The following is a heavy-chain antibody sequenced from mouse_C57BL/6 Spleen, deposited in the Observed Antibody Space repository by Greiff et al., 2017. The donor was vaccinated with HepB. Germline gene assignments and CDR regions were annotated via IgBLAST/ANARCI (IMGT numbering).Heavy chain of an antibody. CDR1: GFTFSSYT. CDR3: ARCVHYFDY. Sequence: EVHLVESGGGLVKPGGSLKLSCAASGFTFSSYTMSWVRQTPEKRLEWVATISGGGGNTYYPDSVKGRFTISRDNAKNTLYLQMSSLRSEDTALYYCARCVHYFDYWGQGTTLTVSS. V-gene: IGHV5-9*01. CDR2: ISGGGGNT. J-gene: IGHJ2*01.